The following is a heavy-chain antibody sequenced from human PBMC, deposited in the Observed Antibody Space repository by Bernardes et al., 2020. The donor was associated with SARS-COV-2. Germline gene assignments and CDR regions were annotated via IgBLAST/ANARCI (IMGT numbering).Heavy chain of an antibody. V-gene: IGHV4-59*01. Sequence: SETLSLICTVSGGSITNSYWSWIRQPPGKGLEWIGYVYHIGSTIYNPSLKSRVSISRDTSNSQFSLRLRSVTAADTALYYCARDPGLFFTGSFYSWGQGMLVTVSS. J-gene: IGHJ4*02. CDR2: VYHIGST. CDR3: ARDPGLFFTGSFYS. CDR1: GGSITNSY.